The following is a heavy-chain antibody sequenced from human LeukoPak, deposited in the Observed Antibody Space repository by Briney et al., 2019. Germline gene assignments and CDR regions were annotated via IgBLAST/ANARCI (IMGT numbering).Heavy chain of an antibody. CDR2: ISYDGSNK. CDR1: GFTFSSYA. D-gene: IGHD3-22*01. J-gene: IGHJ3*02. CDR3: ARYSSGYLNDVFDI. Sequence: GGSLRLSCAASGFTFSSYALHWVSQAPGKGLEWVAVISYDGSNKYYADSVKGRFTISRDNSKNTLYLQMNSLRAEDTAVYYCARYSSGYLNDVFDIWGQGTMVTVSS. V-gene: IGHV3-30-3*01.